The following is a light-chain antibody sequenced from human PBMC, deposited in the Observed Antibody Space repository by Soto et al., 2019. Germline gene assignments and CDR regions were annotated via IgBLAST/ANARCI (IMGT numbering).Light chain of an antibody. Sequence: SALTQPRSVSGSPGQSVTISCTGTSSDVGGYNYVSWYQQHPGKAPKLMIYDVSKRPSGVPDRFSGSKSGNTASLTISGLQAEDEADYYCCSYASSYTFPFGTGTKVTVL. J-gene: IGLJ1*01. CDR2: DVS. V-gene: IGLV2-11*01. CDR3: CSYASSYTFP. CDR1: SSDVGGYNY.